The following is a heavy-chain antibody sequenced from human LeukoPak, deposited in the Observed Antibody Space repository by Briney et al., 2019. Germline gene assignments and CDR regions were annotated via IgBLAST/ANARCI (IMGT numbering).Heavy chain of an antibody. Sequence: PGRSLRLSCAASGFTFSSHAMHWVRQAPGKGLEWVAVISYDGSNKYYADSVKGRFTISRDNSKNTLYLQMNSLRAEDTAVYYCARENGIADVNWFDPWGQGTLVTVSS. D-gene: IGHD6-13*01. CDR3: ARENGIADVNWFDP. CDR1: GFTFSSHA. J-gene: IGHJ5*02. CDR2: ISYDGSNK. V-gene: IGHV3-30-3*01.